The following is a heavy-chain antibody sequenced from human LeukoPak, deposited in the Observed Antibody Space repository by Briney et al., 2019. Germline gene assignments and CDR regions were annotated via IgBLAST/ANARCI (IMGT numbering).Heavy chain of an antibody. D-gene: IGHD1-26*01. V-gene: IGHV3-23*01. CDR2: ISGSGGST. Sequence: GGSLRLSCAASGFTFSSYGMSWVRQAPGKGLEWVSAISGSGGSTYYADSVKGRFTISRDNSKNTLYLQMNSLRAEDTAVYYCAKDQRGGTYVRTYYFDYWGQGTLVTVSS. J-gene: IGHJ4*02. CDR3: AKDQRGGTYVRTYYFDY. CDR1: GFTFSSYG.